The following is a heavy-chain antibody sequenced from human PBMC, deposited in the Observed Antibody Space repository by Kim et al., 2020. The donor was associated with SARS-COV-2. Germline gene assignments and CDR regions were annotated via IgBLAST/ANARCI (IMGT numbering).Heavy chain of an antibody. D-gene: IGHD6-25*01. CDR2: IFHTGST. CDR3: AASRGYVDHPSPI. V-gene: IGHV4-59*13. CDR1: GDSFTRNY. J-gene: IGHJ1*01. Sequence: SETLSLTCTVSGDSFTRNYWTWIRQPPGKGPEWIGCIFHTGSTTYNPSLKSRVTISVDTSRSQFSLNLRSVTAAHTPVYYGAASRGYVDHPSPIWGQGTL.